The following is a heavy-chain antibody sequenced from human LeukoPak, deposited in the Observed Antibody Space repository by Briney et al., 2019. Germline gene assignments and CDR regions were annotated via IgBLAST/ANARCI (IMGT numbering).Heavy chain of an antibody. CDR3: ARGRGYYDSSGYYGSFDY. CDR2: ISWNSGSI. CDR1: GFTFDDYA. Sequence: VRSLRLSCAASGFTFDDYAMHWVRQAPGKGLEWVSGISWNSGSIGYADSVKGRFTISRDNAKNSLYLQMNSLRAEDTAVYYCARGRGYYDSSGYYGSFDYWGQGTLVTVSS. D-gene: IGHD3-22*01. J-gene: IGHJ4*02. V-gene: IGHV3-9*01.